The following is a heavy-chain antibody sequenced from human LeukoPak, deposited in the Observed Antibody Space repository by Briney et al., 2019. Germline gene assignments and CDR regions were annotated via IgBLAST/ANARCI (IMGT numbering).Heavy chain of an antibody. CDR1: GSTFRSYA. Sequence: GGSLRLSCAASGSTFRSYAMTWVRQPPGKGLEWVSAISGSGGSTYYADSVKGRFTISRDNSKNTLNLQMNSLRAEDTAVYYCAKGSYYDILTAPYYFDYWGQGTLVTVSS. CDR3: AKGSYYDILTAPYYFDY. CDR2: ISGSGGST. V-gene: IGHV3-23*01. D-gene: IGHD3-9*01. J-gene: IGHJ4*02.